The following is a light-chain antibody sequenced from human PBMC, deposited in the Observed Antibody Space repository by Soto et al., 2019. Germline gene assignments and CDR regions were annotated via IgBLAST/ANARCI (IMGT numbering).Light chain of an antibody. CDR2: DDS. J-gene: IGLJ3*02. Sequence: SYVVTQPPSVSVAPGQTAKITCGGANIGNKSVHWYQQRPGQAPVVVVYDDSDRPSGIPERFSGSNSGNTATLTINRVEAGDEADYSCQVRDSRNDHLVFGGGTKLTVL. CDR1: NIGNKS. CDR3: QVRDSRNDHLV. V-gene: IGLV3-21*02.